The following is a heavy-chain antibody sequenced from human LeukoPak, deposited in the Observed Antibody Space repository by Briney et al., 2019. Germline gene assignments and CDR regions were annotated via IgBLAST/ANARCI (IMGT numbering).Heavy chain of an antibody. Sequence: GSAVNVSCKASGYTFTSYGISWVRQAPGQGREWTGWISAYNGNTNYAQKLQGRVTITTDTSTSAAYMELRSLRSDDTAVYYCARDPSITGTAHFDYWGQGTLVTVSS. CDR1: GYTFTSYG. CDR3: ARDPSITGTAHFDY. D-gene: IGHD1-20*01. V-gene: IGHV1-18*01. CDR2: ISAYNGNT. J-gene: IGHJ4*02.